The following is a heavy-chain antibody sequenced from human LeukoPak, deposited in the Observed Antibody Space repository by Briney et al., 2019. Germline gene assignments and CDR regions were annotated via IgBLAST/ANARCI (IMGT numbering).Heavy chain of an antibody. D-gene: IGHD3-22*01. V-gene: IGHV3-23*01. CDR1: GFAFRSFD. J-gene: IGHJ4*02. Sequence: GGSLRLSCAASGFAFRSFDMSWVRQAPGKGLEWVSSLSGSGDTTYYADFVKGRFTISRDNSNNTLYLQMNSLRAEDTALYYCAKDRSLTLPTFERSGYYYYWGQGTLVTVSS. CDR3: AKDRSLTLPTFERSGYYYY. CDR2: LSGSGDTT.